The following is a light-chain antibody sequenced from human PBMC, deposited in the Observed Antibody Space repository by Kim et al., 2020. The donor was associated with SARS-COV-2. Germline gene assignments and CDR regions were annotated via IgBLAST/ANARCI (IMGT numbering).Light chain of an antibody. V-gene: IGKV1-9*01. CDR3: QQLNSDPPIT. J-gene: IGKJ5*01. Sequence: DIQLTQSPSFLSASVGDRVTITCRASQDISNYLAWYQQKPGGAPKVLIFAASTLQGGVPSRFSGSGSGTDFTLTISSLQPEDFATYYCQQLNSDPPITFGQGTRLEIK. CDR1: QDISNY. CDR2: AAS.